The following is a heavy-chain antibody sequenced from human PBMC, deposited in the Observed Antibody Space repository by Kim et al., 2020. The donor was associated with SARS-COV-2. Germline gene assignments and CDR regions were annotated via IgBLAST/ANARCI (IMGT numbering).Heavy chain of an antibody. D-gene: IGHD6-19*01. V-gene: IGHV4-34*01. J-gene: IGHJ4*02. CDR2: INHSGST. CDR3: ASLLGIAVAGTDY. Sequence: SETLSLTCAVYGGSFSGHYWSWIRQPPGKGLEWIGEINHSGSTNYNPSLKSRVTISVDTSKNQFSLKLSSVTAADTAVYYCASLLGIAVAGTDYWGQGTLVTVSS. CDR1: GGSFSGHY.